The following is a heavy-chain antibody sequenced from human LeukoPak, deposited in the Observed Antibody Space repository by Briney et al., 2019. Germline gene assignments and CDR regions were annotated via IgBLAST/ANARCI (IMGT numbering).Heavy chain of an antibody. J-gene: IGHJ4*02. CDR2: ISAYNGNT. D-gene: IGHD3-3*01. CDR3: ARGGSYYDFWSGYYTEYFDY. V-gene: IGHV1-18*01. CDR1: GYTFTSYG. Sequence: ASVKASCKASGYTFTSYGISWVRQAPGQGLEWMGWISAYNGNTNYAQKLQGRVTMTTDTSTSTAYMELRSLRSDDTAVYYCARGGSYYDFWSGYYTEYFDYWGQGTLVTVSS.